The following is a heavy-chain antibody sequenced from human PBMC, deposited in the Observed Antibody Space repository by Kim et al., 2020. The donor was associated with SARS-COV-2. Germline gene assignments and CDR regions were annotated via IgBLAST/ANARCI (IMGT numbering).Heavy chain of an antibody. D-gene: IGHD4-4*01. CDR2: IRSKAYGGTT. V-gene: IGHV3-49*04. J-gene: IGHJ6*03. Sequence: GGSLRLSCTASGFTFGDYAMSWVRQAPGKGLEWVGFIRSKAYGGTTEYAASVKGRFTISRDDSKSIAYLQMNSLKTEDTAVYYCTRHDYSNYYDYYYMDVWGKGTTVTVSS. CDR3: TRHDYSNYYDYYYMDV. CDR1: GFTFGDYA.